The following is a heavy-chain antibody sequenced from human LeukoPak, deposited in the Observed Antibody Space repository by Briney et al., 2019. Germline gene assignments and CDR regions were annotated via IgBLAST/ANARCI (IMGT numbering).Heavy chain of an antibody. CDR3: AREPPESYYFDY. V-gene: IGHV1-46*01. CDR2: IRPTGGNT. CDR1: GYMLTSHD. Sequence: GAFAKVYCNASGYMLTSHDIQWGPQAVGQGHYWKRIIRPTGGNTDYTQKFQGRVTMTRDVSTSTVYMELSSLTSEDTAVYYCAREPPESYYFDYWGQGTLVTVSS. D-gene: IGHD3/OR15-3a*01. J-gene: IGHJ4*02.